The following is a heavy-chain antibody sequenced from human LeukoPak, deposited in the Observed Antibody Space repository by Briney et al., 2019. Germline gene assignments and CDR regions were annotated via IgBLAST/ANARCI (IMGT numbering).Heavy chain of an antibody. J-gene: IGHJ4*02. Sequence: PSETLSLTCTGSGGSISSGNHLWGWIRQPPGKGLEWIGIIYYSGRTYFNPSLKSRVTISVDTSKNQFSLKLSSVTAADTAVYYCARRAYSSSSFDYWGQGTLVTVSS. D-gene: IGHD6-6*01. V-gene: IGHV4-39*01. CDR3: ARRAYSSSSFDY. CDR2: IYYSGRT. CDR1: GGSISSGNHL.